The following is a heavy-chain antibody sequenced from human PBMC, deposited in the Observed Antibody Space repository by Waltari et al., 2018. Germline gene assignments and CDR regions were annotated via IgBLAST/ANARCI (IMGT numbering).Heavy chain of an antibody. V-gene: IGHV3-21*03. CDR3: TKDLYDAGRDWFDH. Sequence: EVRLAESGGGLVQPGGSLGLSCTASGFSFGGYAMNWVRQAPGKGLEWVSAISGTHSNIFYADSVKGRFTVSRDNAKNSLYLQMDNLRAEDTGLYFCTKDLYDAGRDWFDHWGQGTLVTVSS. D-gene: IGHD3-10*01. CDR2: ISGTHSNI. CDR1: GFSFGGYA. J-gene: IGHJ5*02.